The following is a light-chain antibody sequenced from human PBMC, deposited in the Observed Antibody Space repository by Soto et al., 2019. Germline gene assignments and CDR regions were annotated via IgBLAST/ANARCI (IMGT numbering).Light chain of an antibody. CDR1: QTISSW. CDR2: KAS. CDR3: HHYNSYSEA. J-gene: IGKJ1*01. V-gene: IGKV1-5*03. Sequence: DXPMTQSPSTLSGSVGDRVTITCRASQTISSWLAWYQQKPGKAPKLLIYKASTLKSGVPSRFSGSGSGTQFPITISSLQPDDFATYYCHHYNSYSEAFGQVTKVAIK.